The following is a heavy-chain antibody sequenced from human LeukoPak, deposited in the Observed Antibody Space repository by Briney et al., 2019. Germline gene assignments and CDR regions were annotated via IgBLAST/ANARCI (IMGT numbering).Heavy chain of an antibody. V-gene: IGHV1-18*01. D-gene: IGHD6-13*01. CDR2: ISAYNGNT. J-gene: IGHJ4*02. Sequence: GASVKVSCKASGYTFTSYGISWVRQAPGQGLEWMGWISAYNGNTNYAQKLQGRVTMTTDTSTSTAYMELRSLKSDDTAVYYCARDERAAAAGSEYYFDYWGQGTLVTVSS. CDR3: ARDERAAAAGSEYYFDY. CDR1: GYTFTSYG.